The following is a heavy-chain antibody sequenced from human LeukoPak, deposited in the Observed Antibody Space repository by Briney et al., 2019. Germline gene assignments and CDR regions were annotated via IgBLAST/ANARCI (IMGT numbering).Heavy chain of an antibody. V-gene: IGHV3-23*01. CDR3: AKGEQWLVSETFQH. D-gene: IGHD6-19*01. Sequence: PGGSLRLSCAASGFTFSSYAMGWVRQAPGKGLEWVSAISGSGGSTYYADSVKGRFTISRDNSKNTLYLQMNSLRAEDTAVYYCAKGEQWLVSETFQHWGQGTLVTVSS. CDR1: GFTFSSYA. J-gene: IGHJ1*01. CDR2: ISGSGGST.